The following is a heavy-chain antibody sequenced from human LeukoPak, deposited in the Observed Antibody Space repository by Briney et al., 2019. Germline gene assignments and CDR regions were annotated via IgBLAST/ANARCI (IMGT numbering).Heavy chain of an antibody. D-gene: IGHD1-1*01. Sequence: PGGSLRLSCAVSGFTFSTYWMSWVRQAPGKGLEWVATVKQDGRQMYYVDSVRGRFTISRDNAKNSLYLQMNSLRAEDTALYFCARVKMRPGSTQTIGGVEDHWGRGTLVTVSS. CDR2: VKQDGRQM. CDR3: ARVKMRPGSTQTIGGVEDH. CDR1: GFTFSTYW. V-gene: IGHV3-7*01. J-gene: IGHJ4*02.